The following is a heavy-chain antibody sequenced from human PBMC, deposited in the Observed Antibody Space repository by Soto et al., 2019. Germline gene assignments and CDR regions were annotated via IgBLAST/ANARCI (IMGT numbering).Heavy chain of an antibody. CDR3: ARGHFDSSGYYYIY. J-gene: IGHJ4*02. CDR1: GFTFSDYY. V-gene: IGHV3-11*01. D-gene: IGHD3-22*01. CDR2: ISISGRTI. Sequence: GGSLRLSFAASGFTFSDYYISWIRQAPGKGLEGVSYISISGRTIYYADSVKGRFTNSRDNAKNSLYLQMNSLRAEDTAVYYCARGHFDSSGYYYIYWGQGTLVTVSS.